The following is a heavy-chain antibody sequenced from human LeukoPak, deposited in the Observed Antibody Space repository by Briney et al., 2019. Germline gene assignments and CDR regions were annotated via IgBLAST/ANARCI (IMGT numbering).Heavy chain of an antibody. CDR2: ISWNSGSI. CDR3: AKDGRGAVAGTAFDY. Sequence: GGSLRLSCAASGFTFDDYAMHWVRQAPGKGLEWVSGISWNSGSIGYADSVKGRFTISRDNAKNSLYLQMNSLRAEDTALYYCAKDGRGAVAGTAFDYRGQGTLVTVSS. J-gene: IGHJ4*02. CDR1: GFTFDDYA. V-gene: IGHV3-9*01. D-gene: IGHD6-19*01.